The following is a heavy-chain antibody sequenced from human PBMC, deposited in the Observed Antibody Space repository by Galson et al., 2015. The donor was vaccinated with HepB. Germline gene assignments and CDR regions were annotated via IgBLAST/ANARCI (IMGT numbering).Heavy chain of an antibody. D-gene: IGHD3-22*01. CDR1: GGSISSYY. CDR3: AREANYYDGSGSFNY. J-gene: IGHJ4*02. CDR2: IYYSGST. Sequence: ETLSLTCTVSGGSISSYYWSWIRQPPGKGLEWIGYIYYSGSTNYNPSLKSRVTISVDTSKNQFSLKLSSVTAADTAVYYCAREANYYDGSGSFNYWGQGTLVTVSS. V-gene: IGHV4-59*01.